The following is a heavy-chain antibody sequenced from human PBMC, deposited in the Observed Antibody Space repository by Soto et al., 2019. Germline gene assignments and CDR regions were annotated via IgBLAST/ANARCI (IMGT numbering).Heavy chain of an antibody. Sequence: GASVKVSCKASGGTFSSYAISWVRQAPGQGLEWMGGIIPIFGTANYAQKFQGRVTITADKSTSTAYMELSSLRSEDTAVYYCARDLADNDYFDYWGQGTLVTVSS. CDR2: IIPIFGTA. D-gene: IGHD6-19*01. V-gene: IGHV1-69*06. CDR3: ARDLADNDYFDY. J-gene: IGHJ4*02. CDR1: GGTFSSYA.